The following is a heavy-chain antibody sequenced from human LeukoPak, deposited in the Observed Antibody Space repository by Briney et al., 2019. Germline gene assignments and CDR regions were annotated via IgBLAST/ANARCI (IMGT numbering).Heavy chain of an antibody. D-gene: IGHD1-7*01. CDR1: GYTLTELS. CDR3: ATRPHNWNYVFVLY. CDR2: FDPEDGET. Sequence: ASVKVSCKVSGYTLTELSMHWVRQAPGKGLEWMGGFDPEDGETIYAQKFQGRVTMTEDTSTDTAYMELSRLRSEDTAVYYCATRPHNWNYVFVLYWGQGTLVTVSS. V-gene: IGHV1-24*01. J-gene: IGHJ4*02.